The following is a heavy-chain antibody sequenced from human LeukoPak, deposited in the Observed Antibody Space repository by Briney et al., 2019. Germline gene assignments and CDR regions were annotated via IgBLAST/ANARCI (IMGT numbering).Heavy chain of an antibody. Sequence: ASVKVSCKASGYTFTSYYMHWVRQAPGQGLEWMGIINPSGGSTSYAQKFQGRVTMTRDTSTSTVYMELSSLRSEDTAVYYCARPNTYYYDSSGYYGGLEFWGQGTLVTVSS. CDR1: GYTFTSYY. CDR2: INPSGGST. D-gene: IGHD3-22*01. CDR3: ARPNTYYYDSSGYYGGLEF. J-gene: IGHJ4*02. V-gene: IGHV1-46*01.